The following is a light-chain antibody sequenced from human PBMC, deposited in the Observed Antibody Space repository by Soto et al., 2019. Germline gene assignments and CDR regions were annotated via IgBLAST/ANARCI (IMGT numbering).Light chain of an antibody. CDR2: DIS. CDR3: QQYVSSPAT. CDR1: QSVSSY. J-gene: IGKJ1*01. V-gene: IGKV3-20*01. Sequence: EIVMTQSPATLSVSPWERATLSCRASQSVSSYLAWYHQKPGQAPRLLLFDISSRVTGIPDRGSGSGSGTDFTLTISRLEPEDFAVYYCQQYVSSPATFGQGIKVDIK.